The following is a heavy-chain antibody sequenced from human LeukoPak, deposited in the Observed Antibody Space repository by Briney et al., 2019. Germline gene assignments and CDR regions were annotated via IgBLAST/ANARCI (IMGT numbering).Heavy chain of an antibody. Sequence: SKTLSLTCTVSGGSISSYYWSWIRQPPGKGLEWIGYIYYSGSTNYNPSLKSRVTISVDTSKNQFSLKLSSVTAADTAVYYCAGHSGSYLFDYWGQGTLVTVSS. CDR3: AGHSGSYLFDY. D-gene: IGHD1-26*01. V-gene: IGHV4-59*08. CDR1: GGSISSYY. J-gene: IGHJ4*02. CDR2: IYYSGST.